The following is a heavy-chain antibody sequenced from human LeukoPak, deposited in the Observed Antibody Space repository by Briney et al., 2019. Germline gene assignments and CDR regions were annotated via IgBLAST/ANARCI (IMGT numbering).Heavy chain of an antibody. J-gene: IGHJ4*02. CDR2: IYYTGST. D-gene: IGHD1-14*01. CDR3: SRHPITAGGSVDLIDY. V-gene: IGHV4-39*01. CDR1: GFTFRSYSMN. Sequence: PGGSLSLSCAASGFTFRSYSMNWVGQAPGKGLEWIGTIYYTGSTYYNPSLKSQVTISVDSSKNQFSLKLSSVTAADTAVYYCSRHPITAGGSVDLIDYWGQGTLVTVSS.